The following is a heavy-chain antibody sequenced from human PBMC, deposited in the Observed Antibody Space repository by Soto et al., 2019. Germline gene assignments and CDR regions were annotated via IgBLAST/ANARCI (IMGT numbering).Heavy chain of an antibody. CDR2: ISKDGDNT. D-gene: IGHD3-10*01. J-gene: IGHJ5*02. V-gene: IGHV3-30*18. CDR3: AKTGSSTWFFNWFDP. Sequence: QVQLVASGGGVVQPGKSLRLSCAASGFSFSTYGMHWVRQAPGKGLEWVAVISKDGDNTYYADSVKGRFTISRDNSINTLYLQMNSLRDEDMAVYYCAKTGSSTWFFNWFDPWSQGTLVIVAS. CDR1: GFSFSTYG.